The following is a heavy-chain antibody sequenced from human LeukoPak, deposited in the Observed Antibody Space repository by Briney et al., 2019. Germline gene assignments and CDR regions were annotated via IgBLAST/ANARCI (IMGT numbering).Heavy chain of an antibody. V-gene: IGHV4-39*07. CDR1: GGSISSATYY. CDR2: IYYSGST. J-gene: IGHJ5*02. D-gene: IGHD6-6*01. CDR3: ATQSIAARTSWFDP. Sequence: PSETLSLTCTVSGGSISSATYYWGWIRQPPGKGLEWIGYIYYSGSTNYNPSLKSRVTISVDTSKNQFSLKLSSVTAADTAVYYCATQSIAARTSWFDPWGQGTLVTVSS.